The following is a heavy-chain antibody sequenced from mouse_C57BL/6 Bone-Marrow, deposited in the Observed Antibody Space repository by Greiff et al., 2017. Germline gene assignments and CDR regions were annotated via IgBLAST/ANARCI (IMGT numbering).Heavy chain of an antibody. CDR3: ARSIYYGSSLDY. Sequence: QVQLQQPGAELVMPGASVKLSCKASGYTFTSYWIHWVKQRPGQGLEWIGEIDPSDSYTNYNQKFKGKSTLTVDKSSSTAYMQLSSLTSEDSAVYYCARSIYYGSSLDYWGQGTTLTVSS. J-gene: IGHJ2*01. CDR2: IDPSDSYT. CDR1: GYTFTSYW. D-gene: IGHD1-1*01. V-gene: IGHV1-69*01.